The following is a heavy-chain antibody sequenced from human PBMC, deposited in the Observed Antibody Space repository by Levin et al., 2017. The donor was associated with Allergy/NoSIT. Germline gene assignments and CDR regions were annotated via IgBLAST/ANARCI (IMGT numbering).Heavy chain of an antibody. CDR3: AIYSYGSFDF. J-gene: IGHJ3*01. V-gene: IGHV3-53*01. CDR2: IYAGGNT. D-gene: IGHD5-18*01. CDR1: GFSVNSNY. Sequence: GESLKISCAASGFSVNSNYMSWVRQAPGKGLEWVSVIYAGGNTYYADSVKGRFTISRDNSKNTLYLQMNSLRVEDTAMYYCAIYSYGSFDFWGQGTMVTVSS.